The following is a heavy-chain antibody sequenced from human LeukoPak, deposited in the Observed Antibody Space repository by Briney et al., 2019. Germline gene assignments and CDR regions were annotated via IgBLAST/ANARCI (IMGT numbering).Heavy chain of an antibody. D-gene: IGHD2-21*01. CDR2: IYYSGST. CDR3: ARHLNNCGDDCYIFDY. V-gene: IGHV4-59*08. Sequence: SETLSLTCTVSGGSINSYYWNWIRQPPGKGLEWIGYIYYSGSTNYNPSLKSRVTISVDTSKNQFSLKLSSVTAADTAVYYCARHLNNCGDDCYIFDYWGQGTLVTVSS. J-gene: IGHJ4*02. CDR1: GGSINSYY.